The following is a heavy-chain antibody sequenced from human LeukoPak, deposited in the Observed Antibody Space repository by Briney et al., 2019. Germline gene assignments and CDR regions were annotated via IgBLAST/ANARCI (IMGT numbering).Heavy chain of an antibody. V-gene: IGHV3-74*01. CDR2: INSDGSST. J-gene: IGHJ5*02. Sequence: GGSLRLSCAASGFTFSSYWMHWVRQAPGKGLVWVSRINSDGSSTSYADSVKGRFTISRDNAKNMLYLQMNSLRAEDTAVYYCAGELRYFDWSPGDGFDPWGQGTLVTVSS. CDR1: GFTFSSYW. CDR3: AGELRYFDWSPGDGFDP. D-gene: IGHD3-9*01.